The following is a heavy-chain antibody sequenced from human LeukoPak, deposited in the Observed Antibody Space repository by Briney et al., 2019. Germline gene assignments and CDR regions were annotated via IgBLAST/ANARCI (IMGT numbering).Heavy chain of an antibody. J-gene: IGHJ6*02. D-gene: IGHD5-18*01. CDR3: ARVSGYSYVDYYYYGMDV. V-gene: IGHV1-69*13. CDR2: IIPIFGTA. CDR1: GGTFSIYA. Sequence: SVTVSCKASGGTFSIYAISWVRQAPGQGLEWMGGIIPIFGTANYARKFQGRVTITADESTSTAYMELSSLRSEDTAVYYCARVSGYSYVDYYYYGMDVWGQGTTVTVSS.